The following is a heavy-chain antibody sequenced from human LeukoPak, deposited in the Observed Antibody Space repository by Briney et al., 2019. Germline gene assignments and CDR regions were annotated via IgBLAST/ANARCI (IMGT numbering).Heavy chain of an antibody. CDR2: IIPMFGAT. CDR1: GGTLSSYA. CDR3: VRGLDAALNTAFDY. V-gene: IGHV1-69*13. Sequence: SVKVSCKASGGTLSSYAFTWVRQAPGQGLEWMGRIIPMFGATSYAQKFQGRVTMTADESTSTAYMELSSLSSEDTAVYHCVRGLDAALNTAFDYWGQGTLVTVSS. J-gene: IGHJ4*02. D-gene: IGHD5-18*01.